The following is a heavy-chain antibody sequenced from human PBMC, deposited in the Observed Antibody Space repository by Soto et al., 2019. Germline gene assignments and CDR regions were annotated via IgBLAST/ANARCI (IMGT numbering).Heavy chain of an antibody. J-gene: IGHJ4*02. D-gene: IGHD2-15*01. CDR3: ARTPRAQMIVLEAATRFDY. CDR2: ISPSNGDT. V-gene: IGHV1-18*04. Sequence: AASVKISCKASGYTFTTYGFNWVRQAPGQGLEWMGWISPSNGDTNYAQKFRGRVTLTTDTSTSTAYMELRSLTSDDTAVYYCARTPRAQMIVLEAATRFDYWGQGTLVTVSS. CDR1: GYTFTTYG.